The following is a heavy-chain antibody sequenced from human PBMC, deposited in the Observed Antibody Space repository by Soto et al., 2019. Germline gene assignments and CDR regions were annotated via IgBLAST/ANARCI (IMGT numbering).Heavy chain of an antibody. CDR1: GFTFGDSY. Sequence: PGGSLRLSCAGSGFTFGDSYMSWIRQAPGKGLEWLSYISPGSRYPAYADSVKGRFIISRDNAKNSLFLQMNSLRADDTALYFCAKDTYIMVGGTHNDLWGRGNLVTVSS. J-gene: IGHJ4*02. D-gene: IGHD1-26*01. V-gene: IGHV3-11*05. CDR2: ISPGSRYP. CDR3: AKDTYIMVGGTHNDL.